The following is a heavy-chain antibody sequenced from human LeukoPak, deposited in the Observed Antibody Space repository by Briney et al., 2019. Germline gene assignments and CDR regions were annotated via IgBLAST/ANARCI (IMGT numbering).Heavy chain of an antibody. Sequence: NASETLSLTCTVSGGSISSYYWSWIRQPPGKGLEWTGYIYYSGSTNYNPSLKSRVTISVDTSKNQFSLKLSSVTAADTAVYYCARVGVDSSGYYLLDYWGQGTLVTVSS. V-gene: IGHV4-59*01. CDR3: ARVGVDSSGYYLLDY. CDR1: GGSISSYY. J-gene: IGHJ4*02. D-gene: IGHD3-22*01. CDR2: IYYSGST.